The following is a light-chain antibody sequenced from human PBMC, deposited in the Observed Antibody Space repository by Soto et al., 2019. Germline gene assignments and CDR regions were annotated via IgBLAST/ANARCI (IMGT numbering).Light chain of an antibody. Sequence: EILLTQSPGTLSLYPGERATLSCRASQSVSSSYLAWYQQKPGQALRLLIYAASSRATGIPDRFSGSGSGTDFTLTISRLEPDDFAVYYCQQYCSSPPITFGQGTRLEI. CDR3: QQYCSSPPIT. V-gene: IGKV3-20*01. J-gene: IGKJ5*01. CDR1: QSVSSSY. CDR2: AAS.